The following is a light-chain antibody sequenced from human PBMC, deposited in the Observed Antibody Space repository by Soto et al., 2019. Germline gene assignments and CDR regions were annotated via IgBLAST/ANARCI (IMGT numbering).Light chain of an antibody. J-gene: IGKJ1*01. CDR1: QDIRNY. CDR2: SAS. V-gene: IGKV1-9*01. Sequence: DIQLTQSPSFLSTSVGGRVTITCRASQDIRNYLAWYQQKPGKAPKVLIYSASTLLSGVPSRFSGSGSGTEFSPTITSLHPHDLATYYWQQLDSYPRTLGQGTRVDIK. CDR3: QQLDSYPRT.